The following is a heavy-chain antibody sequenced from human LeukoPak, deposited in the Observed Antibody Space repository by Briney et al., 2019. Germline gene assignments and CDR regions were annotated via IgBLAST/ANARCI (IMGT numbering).Heavy chain of an antibody. V-gene: IGHV1-2*02. Sequence: ASVKVSCKASGYTFGANYMYWVRQAPGQGLEWMGWIYPNSGDTSYAQKFQGRVTLTRVTSISTAYMELSRLRSDDTAIYYCARSVGYGDYPLDFWGQGTLVTVSS. CDR1: GYTFGANY. CDR2: IYPNSGDT. CDR3: ARSVGYGDYPLDF. J-gene: IGHJ4*02. D-gene: IGHD4-17*01.